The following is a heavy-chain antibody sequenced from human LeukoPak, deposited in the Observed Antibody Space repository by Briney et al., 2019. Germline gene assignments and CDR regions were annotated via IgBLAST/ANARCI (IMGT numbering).Heavy chain of an antibody. V-gene: IGHV1-18*01. CDR2: VSAYNGNT. CDR3: ARDRWRPPVGMDV. CDR1: GYTFSTHG. Sequence: ASVKVSCKASGYTFSTHGISRVRQAPGQGLEWMGWVSAYNGNTNYAQKLQGRVTMTTDTSTTTVYMELRSLTSDDTAVYYCARDRWRPPVGMDVWGQGTTVTVSS. J-gene: IGHJ6*02. D-gene: IGHD4-23*01.